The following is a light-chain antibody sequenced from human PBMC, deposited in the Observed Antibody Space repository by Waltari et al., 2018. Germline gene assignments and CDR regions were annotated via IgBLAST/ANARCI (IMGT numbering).Light chain of an antibody. V-gene: IGKV3D-15*01. CDR3: QQYNDWPRT. CDR2: RAS. Sequence: EIVLTQSPATLSASPGDRVTLPPRASQSFGTNLAWYQHSPSRAPRPLVYRASTRASYIPARFSASGSGTEFTLSISTLQSEDSAVFYCQQYNDWPRTFGQGTKVEIK. CDR1: QSFGTN. J-gene: IGKJ1*01.